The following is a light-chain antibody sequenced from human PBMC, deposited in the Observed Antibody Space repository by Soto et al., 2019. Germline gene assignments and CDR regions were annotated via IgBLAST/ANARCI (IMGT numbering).Light chain of an antibody. Sequence: QSVLTQPASVSGSPGQSITISCTGSNSDVGGYNYVSWYQHHPGKVPKLIIYDVTHRPSGVSDRFSGSKSGNTASLTISGLQADDEYDYYCSSYTSSGTLVVGGGTKVTVL. CDR3: SSYTSSGTLV. CDR2: DVT. J-gene: IGLJ2*01. V-gene: IGLV2-14*03. CDR1: NSDVGGYNY.